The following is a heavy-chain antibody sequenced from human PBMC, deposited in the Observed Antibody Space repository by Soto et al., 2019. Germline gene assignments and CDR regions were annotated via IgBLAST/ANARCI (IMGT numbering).Heavy chain of an antibody. V-gene: IGHV3-23*01. D-gene: IGHD2-15*01. J-gene: IGHJ4*02. CDR2: VSIGGST. Sequence: PGGSLRLSCAASGVTFSSYAMGWVRQGPGKGLEWVAVVSIGGSTHYADSVRGRFTISRDNSKNTLSLQMNSLTAEDTAVYFCAKRRGAGGHFDYWGQGALVTAPQ. CDR3: AKRRGAGGHFDY. CDR1: GVTFSSYA.